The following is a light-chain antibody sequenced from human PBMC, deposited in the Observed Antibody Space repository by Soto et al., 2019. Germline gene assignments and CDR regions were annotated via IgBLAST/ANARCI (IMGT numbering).Light chain of an antibody. CDR2: GAS. Sequence: DIQLTQSPSFLSASVGDRVTITCRASQGISDFLAWYQQKPGKAPKLLIYGASTLQTGVPSRFSGIASGTEFTLTISNLQPADFATYYCQQFNVYPLTFGRGAKVEIK. J-gene: IGKJ4*01. V-gene: IGKV1-9*01. CDR1: QGISDF. CDR3: QQFNVYPLT.